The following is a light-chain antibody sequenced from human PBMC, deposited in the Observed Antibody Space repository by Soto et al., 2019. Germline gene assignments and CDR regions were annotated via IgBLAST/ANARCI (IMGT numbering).Light chain of an antibody. V-gene: IGKV1-33*01. CDR2: DVF. Sequence: DIQMTQSPSSLSASVGDRVIITCQASQDISNYLNWYQKKPGKAPKLLIYDVFNLEAGVPSRFSESGSGTDFTLNISSLQPEDIATYYCPQYYNLFFSFGGGTRVEIK. J-gene: IGKJ4*01. CDR3: PQYYNLFFS. CDR1: QDISNY.